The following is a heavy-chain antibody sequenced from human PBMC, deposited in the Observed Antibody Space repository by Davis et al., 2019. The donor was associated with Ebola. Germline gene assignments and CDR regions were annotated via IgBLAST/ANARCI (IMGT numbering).Heavy chain of an antibody. V-gene: IGHV3-74*01. CDR1: GFTLSGYW. D-gene: IGHD5-24*01. Sequence: GESLKISCAASGFTLSGYWMHWVRQAPGKGLVWVSRINSDGSSTSYADSVKGRFTISRDNAKNSLYLQMNSLRAEDTAVYYCARGPRKMATTNFDYWGQGTLVTVSS. CDR2: INSDGSST. J-gene: IGHJ4*02. CDR3: ARGPRKMATTNFDY.